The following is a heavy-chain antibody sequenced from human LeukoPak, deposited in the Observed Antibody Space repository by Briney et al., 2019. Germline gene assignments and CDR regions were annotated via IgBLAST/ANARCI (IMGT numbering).Heavy chain of an antibody. D-gene: IGHD3-3*01. Sequence: GGSLRLSCAASGFTFSSYEMNWVRQAPGKGLEWVSYISSSGSTIYYADSVKGRFTISRDNAKNSLYLQMNSLRAEDTAVYYCARVKVDPLWSGYEIDYWGQGTLVTVSS. V-gene: IGHV3-48*03. J-gene: IGHJ4*02. CDR1: GFTFSSYE. CDR2: ISSSGSTI. CDR3: ARVKVDPLWSGYEIDY.